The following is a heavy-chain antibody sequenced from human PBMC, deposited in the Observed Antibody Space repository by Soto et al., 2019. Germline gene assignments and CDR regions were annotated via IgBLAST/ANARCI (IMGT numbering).Heavy chain of an antibody. J-gene: IGHJ4*02. CDR3: AAGEASSRNLAPYYLDF. CDR2: IHYSGTT. V-gene: IGHV4-59*01. CDR1: GGSMRNYF. D-gene: IGHD6-13*01. Sequence: EPLSLTCTVSGGSMRNYFWTWIRQPPGRGLEWIGYIHYSGTTSFFPSYNPSLRSRVTISEDTSKNQFSLKLLSVTTADTAVYFCAAGEASSRNLAPYYLDFWGQGTLVTVSS.